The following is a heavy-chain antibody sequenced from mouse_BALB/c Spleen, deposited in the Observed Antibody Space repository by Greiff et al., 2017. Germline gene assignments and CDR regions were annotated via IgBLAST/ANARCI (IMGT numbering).Heavy chain of an antibody. CDR2: INPYNDGT. CDR3: ARGSYRYDNYAMDY. D-gene: IGHD2-14*01. V-gene: IGHV1-14*01. J-gene: IGHJ4*01. CDR1: GYTFTSYV. Sequence: EVQLQQSGPELVKPGASVKMSCKASGYTFTSYVMHWVKQKPGQGLEWIGYINPYNDGTKYNEKFKGKATLTSDKSSSTAYMELSSLTSEDSAVYYCARGSYRYDNYAMDYWGQGTSVTVSS.